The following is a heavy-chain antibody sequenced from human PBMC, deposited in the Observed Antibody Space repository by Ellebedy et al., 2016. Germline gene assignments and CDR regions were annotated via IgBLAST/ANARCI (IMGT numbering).Heavy chain of an antibody. D-gene: IGHD7-27*01. CDR2: VNTFSGNT. V-gene: IGHV1-18*04. CDR1: GYTFTTFS. Sequence: ASVKVSCXASGYTFTTFSITWVRQVPGQGLEWMGFVNTFSGNTKFAQKFQGRVSMTTDSSTHTAYMDLRSLRSDDTAVYYCARKLGTLMYNWFDPWGQGTLVTVSS. CDR3: ARKLGTLMYNWFDP. J-gene: IGHJ5*02.